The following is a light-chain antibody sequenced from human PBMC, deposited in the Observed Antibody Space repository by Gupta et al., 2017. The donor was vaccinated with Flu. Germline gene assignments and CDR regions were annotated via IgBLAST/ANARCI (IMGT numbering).Light chain of an antibody. J-gene: IGLJ2*01. CDR2: AVI. CDR3: CSYAGTTIHVV. V-gene: IGLV2-23*02. Sequence: QSALSQPASVSGSPGQSTTISCFGSISDVGGYDLVSWYQQHPGKAPKLMIYAVIKRPSGVSDRFSGSKSGNTAYLTLSGLQAEDEAEYYCCSYAGTTIHVVFGGGTKLTVL. CDR1: ISDVGGYDL.